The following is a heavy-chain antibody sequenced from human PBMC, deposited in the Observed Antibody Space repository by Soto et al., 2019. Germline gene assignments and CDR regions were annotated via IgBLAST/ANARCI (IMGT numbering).Heavy chain of an antibody. CDR3: ARQGPNYDLESYFSPPEY. J-gene: IGHJ4*02. CDR2: IYYSGST. V-gene: IGHV4-39*01. CDR1: GGSISSSSYY. D-gene: IGHD3-10*01. Sequence: LSLTCTVSGGSISSSSYYWGWIRQPPGKGLEWIGSIYYSGSTYYNPSLKSRVTISVDTSKNQFSLKLSSVTAADTAVYYCARQGPNYDLESYFSPPEYWGQGMLVTVSS.